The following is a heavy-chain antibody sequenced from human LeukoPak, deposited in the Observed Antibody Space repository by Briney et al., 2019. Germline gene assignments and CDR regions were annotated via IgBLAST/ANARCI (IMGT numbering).Heavy chain of an antibody. J-gene: IGHJ4*02. CDR2: INPKSGGT. Sequence: GASVKVSCKASGYTFTAYYIYWVRQAPGQGLEWMGWINPKSGGTNYAQKFQGRVTMTRDMSIRTVYMDLTSLTSDDTAVYYCARDDPNFPFDYWGQGTLVTVSS. V-gene: IGHV1-2*02. CDR3: ARDDPNFPFDY. CDR1: GYTFTAYY.